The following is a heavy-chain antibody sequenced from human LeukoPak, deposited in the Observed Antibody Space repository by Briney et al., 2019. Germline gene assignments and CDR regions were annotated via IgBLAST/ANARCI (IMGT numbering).Heavy chain of an antibody. J-gene: IGHJ4*02. CDR2: IHDNGDS. D-gene: IGHD3-22*01. CDR1: GGSISGYF. Sequence: SETLSLTCTVSGGSISGYFWSWIRQPAGEGLEWIGRIHDNGDSDHNPSLKSRVTMALDTSGNQVSLKLTSVTAADTAVYYCAKRGVVIRVILVGFHKEANYFDSWGQGALVTVSS. V-gene: IGHV4-4*07. CDR3: AKRGVVIRVILVGFHKEANYFDS.